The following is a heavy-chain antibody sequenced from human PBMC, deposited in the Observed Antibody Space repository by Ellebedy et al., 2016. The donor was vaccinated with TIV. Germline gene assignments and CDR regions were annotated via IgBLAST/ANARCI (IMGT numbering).Heavy chain of an antibody. J-gene: IGHJ4*02. CDR2: ISSEGSTI. CDR3: VRDTEDIWSATFDY. V-gene: IGHV3-48*02. D-gene: IGHD3-3*01. CDR1: GVMFGIYA. Sequence: PGGSLRLSCTASGVMFGIYAMRWVRQVPGKRPEWVSYISSEGSTIYYLDSVKGRFTISRDNAKNSLYLQMNSLRDEDTAVYYCVRDTEDIWSATFDYWGQGTPVTVSS.